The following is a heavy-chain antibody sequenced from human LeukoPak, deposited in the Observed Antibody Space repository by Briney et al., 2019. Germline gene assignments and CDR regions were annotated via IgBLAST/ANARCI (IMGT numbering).Heavy chain of an antibody. CDR2: INHSGST. Sequence: SETLSLTCAVYGGSFSGYYWSWTRQPPGKGLEWIGEINHSGSTNYNPSLKSRVTISVDTSKNRFSLKLSSVTAADTAVYYCARGRSDYLRYYFDHWGQGTLVTVSS. CDR1: GGSFSGYY. V-gene: IGHV4-34*01. CDR3: ARGRSDYLRYYFDH. J-gene: IGHJ4*02. D-gene: IGHD3-22*01.